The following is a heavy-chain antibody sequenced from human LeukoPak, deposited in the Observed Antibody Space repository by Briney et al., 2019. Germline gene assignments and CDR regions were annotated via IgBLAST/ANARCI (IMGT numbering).Heavy chain of an antibody. CDR1: GDSISGGSYY. CDR2: IYISGTT. Sequence: SETLSLTCTVSGDSISGGSYYWSWLRQPAGKGLEWIGRIYISGTTKYNPSLKSRVTISVDTSNNQFSLKLSSVTAADTAVYYCARDDYSTRFDPWGQGTLVTVSS. CDR3: ARDDYSTRFDP. V-gene: IGHV4-61*02. J-gene: IGHJ5*02. D-gene: IGHD3-16*01.